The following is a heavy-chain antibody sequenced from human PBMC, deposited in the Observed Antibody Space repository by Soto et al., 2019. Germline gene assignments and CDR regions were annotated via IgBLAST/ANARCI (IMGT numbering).Heavy chain of an antibody. V-gene: IGHV1-18*01. D-gene: IGHD3-22*01. CDR1: GYTFTSYG. CDR2: ISAYNGNT. Sequence: ASVKVSCKASGYTFTSYGISWVRQAPGQGLEWMGWISAYNGNTNYAQKLQGRVTMTTDTSTSTAYMEPRSLRSDDTAVYYCARVRASIYYDSSGYYEGWFDPWGQGTLVTVSS. CDR3: ARVRASIYYDSSGYYEGWFDP. J-gene: IGHJ5*02.